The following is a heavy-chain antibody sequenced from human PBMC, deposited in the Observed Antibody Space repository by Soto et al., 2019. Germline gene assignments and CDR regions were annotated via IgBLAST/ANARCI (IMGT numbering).Heavy chain of an antibody. CDR2: IYWDDDK. Sequence: QITLKESGPTLVKPTQTLTLTCTFSGFSLSTSGAGVGWIRQPPGKALEWLALIYWDDDKRYSPSLKSRLTITKDTSKNYVVLTMTNMHPVDRATYFCAHLEDIPSATTGYYFDYWGQGTLVTVSS. J-gene: IGHJ4*02. V-gene: IGHV2-5*02. D-gene: IGHD1-26*01. CDR3: AHLEDIPSATTGYYFDY. CDR1: GFSLSTSGAG.